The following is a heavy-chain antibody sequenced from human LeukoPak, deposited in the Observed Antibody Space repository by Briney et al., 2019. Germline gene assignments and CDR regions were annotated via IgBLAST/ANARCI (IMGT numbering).Heavy chain of an antibody. D-gene: IGHD3-9*01. CDR3: ARTPSYDILTGYPDY. V-gene: IGHV5-51*01. J-gene: IGHJ4*02. Sequence: GESLMISCKGSGYIFTSYWIGWVRQLPGKGLEWMGIIYPGDSDTRYSPSFQGQVTISADKSISTAYLQWSSLKASDTAMYYCARTPSYDILTGYPDYWGQGTLVTVSS. CDR1: GYIFTSYW. CDR2: IYPGDSDT.